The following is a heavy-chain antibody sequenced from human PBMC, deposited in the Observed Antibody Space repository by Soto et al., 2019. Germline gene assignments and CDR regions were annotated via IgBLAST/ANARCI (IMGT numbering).Heavy chain of an antibody. Sequence: EVQLLESGGGLVQPGGSLRLSCAASGFTFSSYAMSWVRQAPGKGLEWVSAISGSGGSTYYADSVKGRFTISRDNSKNTLYLQMNSLRAEDTAVYYCANTPKPITIFGVVQKGFDCWGQGTLVTVSS. CDR3: ANTPKPITIFGVVQKGFDC. J-gene: IGHJ4*02. V-gene: IGHV3-23*01. D-gene: IGHD3-3*01. CDR1: GFTFSSYA. CDR2: ISGSGGST.